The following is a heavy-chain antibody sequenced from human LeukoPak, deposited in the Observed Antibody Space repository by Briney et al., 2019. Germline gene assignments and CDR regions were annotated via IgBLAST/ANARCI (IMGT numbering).Heavy chain of an antibody. CDR2: ISYDGSNK. V-gene: IGHV3-30-3*01. CDR1: GFTFSSYA. J-gene: IGHJ3*02. CDR3: AKDGSSGYYPYAFDI. D-gene: IGHD3-22*01. Sequence: GGSLRLSCAASGFTFSSYAMHWVRQAPGKGLEWVAVISYDGSNKYYADSVKGRFTISRDNSKNTLYLQMNSLRAEDTAVYYCAKDGSSGYYPYAFDIWGQGTKVTVSS.